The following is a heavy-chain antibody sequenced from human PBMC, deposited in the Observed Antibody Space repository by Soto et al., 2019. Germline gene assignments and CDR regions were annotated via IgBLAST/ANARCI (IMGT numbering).Heavy chain of an antibody. CDR2: VSYDGDNE. J-gene: IGHJ4*02. V-gene: IGHV3-30*18. Sequence: QVQLVESGGGVVQPGRSLRLSCVASGFTFSNYAMHWVRQAPGKGLEWVAIVSYDGDNEYYADSVRGRFFISRDNSRNTLYLQTSSLRHEGTAGYYCAKDGGPADCNSPGCSAEHFAYWGRGTQVTVSS. D-gene: IGHD2-2*01. CDR3: AKDGGPADCNSPGCSAEHFAY. CDR1: GFTFSNYA.